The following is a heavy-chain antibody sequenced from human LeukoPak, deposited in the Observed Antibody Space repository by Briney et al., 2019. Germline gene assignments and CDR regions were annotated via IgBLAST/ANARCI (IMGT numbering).Heavy chain of an antibody. CDR2: IYYTGTT. V-gene: IGHV4-39*01. Sequence: SETLSLTCTVSGGSISSSSYYWGWIRQPPGKGLEWIGSIYYTGTTHYNPSLKSRVTISVDASKNQFSLNLSSVTAADTAVYYCARQEIGLRSFDPWGQGTLVTVSS. CDR3: ARQEIGLRSFDP. CDR1: GGSISSSSYY. J-gene: IGHJ5*02. D-gene: IGHD3/OR15-3a*01.